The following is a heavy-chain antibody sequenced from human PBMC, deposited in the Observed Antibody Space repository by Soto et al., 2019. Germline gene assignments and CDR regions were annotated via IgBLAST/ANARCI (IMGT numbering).Heavy chain of an antibody. J-gene: IGHJ4*02. CDR1: GFSFRSYA. Sequence: EVHLLESGGDLVQPGGSLRLSCAASGFSFRSYAMGWVRQAPGKGLNWVSSISAGGDGTYYADSVKGRFTISRDNSKTTVYLQMPSLRADDTAVYYCADGGRYPYYWGPGTLVTVSS. CDR2: ISAGGDGT. CDR3: ADGGRYPYY. V-gene: IGHV3-23*01. D-gene: IGHD1-26*01.